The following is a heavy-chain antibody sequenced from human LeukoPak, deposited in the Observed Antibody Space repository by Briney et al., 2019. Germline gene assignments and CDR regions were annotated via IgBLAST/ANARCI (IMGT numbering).Heavy chain of an antibody. D-gene: IGHD6-13*01. J-gene: IGHJ4*02. Sequence: GGSLRLSCAASGFTFSSYSMNWVRQAPGKGLEWVSYIKGSGDSIFYADSVKGRFTISRDNSKNTLYLQMSSLRAEDTAVYYCVKDPGYSSSWYFDYWGQGTLVTVSS. V-gene: IGHV3-48*01. CDR3: VKDPGYSSSWYFDY. CDR2: IKGSGDSI. CDR1: GFTFSSYS.